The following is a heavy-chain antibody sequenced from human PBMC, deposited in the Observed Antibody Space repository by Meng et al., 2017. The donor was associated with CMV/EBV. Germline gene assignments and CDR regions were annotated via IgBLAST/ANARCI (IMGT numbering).Heavy chain of an antibody. D-gene: IGHD2-2*02. J-gene: IGHJ6*02. CDR1: GFTLSSYW. Sequence: GESLKISCAASGFTLSSYWMSWVRQAPGKGLEWVANIKQDGSKKYYVDSVKGRFTISRDNAKNSLYLQMNSLRAEDTAVYYCARSDCSSTSCYNYYYYGMDVWGQGTTVTVSS. CDR3: ARSDCSSTSCYNYYYYGMDV. CDR2: IKQDGSKK. V-gene: IGHV3-7*01.